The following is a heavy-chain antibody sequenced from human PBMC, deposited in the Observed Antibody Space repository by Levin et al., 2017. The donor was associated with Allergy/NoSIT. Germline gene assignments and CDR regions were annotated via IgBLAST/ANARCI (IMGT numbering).Heavy chain of an antibody. Sequence: SCTVSGGSISSGDYYWSWIRQPPGKGLEWIGYIYYSGSTYYNPSLKSRVTISVDTSKNQFSLKLSSVTAADTAVYYCARGPHYYGSGSYYRGDAFDIWGQGTMVTVSS. J-gene: IGHJ3*02. CDR2: IYYSGST. V-gene: IGHV4-30-4*01. CDR3: ARGPHYYGSGSYYRGDAFDI. CDR1: GGSISSGDYY. D-gene: IGHD3-10*01.